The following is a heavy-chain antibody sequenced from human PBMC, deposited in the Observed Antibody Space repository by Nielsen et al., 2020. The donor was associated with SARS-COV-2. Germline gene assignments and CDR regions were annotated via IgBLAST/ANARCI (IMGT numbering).Heavy chain of an antibody. Sequence: ESLKISCAASGFPFRSYNMKWVRQAPGAGLEWGSSISCSSSFTYYADSVKGRFNISRDDANNLLSLQIEGLRGEDTAVYYCARDGRPGTTGYYYGLDVWGRGTRVIVSS. D-gene: IGHD1-1*01. J-gene: IGHJ6*02. CDR1: GFPFRSYN. V-gene: IGHV3-21*04. CDR3: ARDGRPGTTGYYYGLDV. CDR2: ISCSSSFT.